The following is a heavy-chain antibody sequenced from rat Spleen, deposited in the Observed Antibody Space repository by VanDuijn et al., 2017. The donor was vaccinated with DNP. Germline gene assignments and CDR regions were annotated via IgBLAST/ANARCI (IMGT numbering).Heavy chain of an antibody. CDR2: ISYNGGTP. J-gene: IGHJ2*01. Sequence: EVQLVESDGGLVQPGRSLKLSCAVSGFTFSDYYMAWVRQAPAKGLEWVATISYNGGTPYYRDSVKGRFTISRDNAKSILYLQMDSLRSEDTATYYCTRSGIYYYSAYYFDYWGQGVMVTVSS. D-gene: IGHD1-1*01. CDR3: TRSGIYYYSAYYFDY. V-gene: IGHV5-20*01. CDR1: GFTFSDYY.